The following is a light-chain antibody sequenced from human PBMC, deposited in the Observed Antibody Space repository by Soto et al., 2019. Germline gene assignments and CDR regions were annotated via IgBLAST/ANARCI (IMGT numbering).Light chain of an antibody. CDR1: QTISNSY. J-gene: IGKJ1*01. CDR2: AVS. Sequence: EIVLTQSPGTLTLSPGESAALSCRASQTISNSYLVWYRQKPGQAPRLLIYAVSSRAAGIPDRFSGSGSGTDFALTIARLEPEDSAVYYCQQHSNSPWTFGQGTKVDIK. V-gene: IGKV3-20*01. CDR3: QQHSNSPWT.